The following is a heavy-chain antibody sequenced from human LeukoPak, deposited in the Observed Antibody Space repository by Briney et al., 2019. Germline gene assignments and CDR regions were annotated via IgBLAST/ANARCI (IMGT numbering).Heavy chain of an antibody. J-gene: IGHJ3*02. V-gene: IGHV4-39*07. CDR3: TREYGFMTTVFHAFDI. CDR2: IYYSGST. D-gene: IGHD4-17*01. Sequence: SETLPLTCTVSGGSISSSNYYWGWIRQPPGKGLEWIGSIYYSGSTYYNPSLKSRVTISVDSSKNQFSLKLSSVTAADTAIYYCTREYGFMTTVFHAFDIWGQGTMVTVSS. CDR1: GGSISSSNYY.